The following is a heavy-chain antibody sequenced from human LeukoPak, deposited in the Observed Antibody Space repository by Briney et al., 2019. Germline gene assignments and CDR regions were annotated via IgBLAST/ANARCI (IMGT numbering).Heavy chain of an antibody. D-gene: IGHD2-2*01. Sequence: NPGGSLRLSCAASGFTFSSCSMNWVRQAPGKGLEWVSSISSSSSYIYYADSVKGRFTISRDNAKNSLYLQMNSLRAEDTAVYYCARDWRAIVVVPAAPFFDYWGQGTLVTVSS. J-gene: IGHJ4*02. V-gene: IGHV3-21*01. CDR3: ARDWRAIVVVPAAPFFDY. CDR1: GFTFSSCS. CDR2: ISSSSSYI.